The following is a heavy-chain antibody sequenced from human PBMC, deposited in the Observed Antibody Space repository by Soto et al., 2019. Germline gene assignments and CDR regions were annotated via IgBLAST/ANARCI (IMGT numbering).Heavy chain of an antibody. J-gene: IGHJ5*02. Sequence: KPSETLSLTCTVSGGSISSGDYYWSWIRQPPGKGLEWIGYIYYSGSTYYNPSLKSRVTISVDTSKNQFSLKLSSVTAADTAVYYCARDPPGVRGVFDPWGQGTLVTVSS. V-gene: IGHV4-30-4*01. D-gene: IGHD3-10*01. CDR1: GGSISSGDYY. CDR3: ARDPPGVRGVFDP. CDR2: IYYSGST.